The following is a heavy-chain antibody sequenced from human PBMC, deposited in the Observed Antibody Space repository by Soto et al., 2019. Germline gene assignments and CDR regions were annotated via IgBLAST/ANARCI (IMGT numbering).Heavy chain of an antibody. CDR3: ASRPDY. CDR1: GYTFTSYY. Sequence: QVQLVQSGAEVKKPGASVKVSCKASGYTFTSYYMYWVRQAPGQGLELMGIINPSGGSTSYEQNIQGRVTMTGDTSTSTVYRELSSLRSEDTAVYYCASRPDYWGQGTLVTVSS. J-gene: IGHJ4*02. CDR2: INPSGGST. V-gene: IGHV1-46*01.